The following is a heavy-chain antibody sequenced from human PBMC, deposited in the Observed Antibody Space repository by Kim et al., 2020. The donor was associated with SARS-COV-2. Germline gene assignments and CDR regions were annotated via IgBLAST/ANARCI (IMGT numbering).Heavy chain of an antibody. V-gene: IGHV3-43*02. CDR3: AKDVCSSTSCPYFYYYGMDV. D-gene: IGHD2-2*01. CDR1: GFRFDEYA. CDR2: ISADGDNT. Sequence: GGSLRLSCAASGFRFDEYAMNWVRQAPGKGLEWVSLISADGDNTYYADSVRGRFTISRDNNKRTLYLEMNSLRTKDTAFYYCAKDVCSSTSCPYFYYYGMDVWGQGTTVIVSS. J-gene: IGHJ6*02.